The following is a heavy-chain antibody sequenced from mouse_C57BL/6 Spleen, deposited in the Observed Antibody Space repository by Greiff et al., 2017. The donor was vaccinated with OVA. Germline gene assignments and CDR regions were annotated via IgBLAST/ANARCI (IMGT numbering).Heavy chain of an antibody. J-gene: IGHJ4*01. Sequence: QVQLQQSGPELEKPGASVKISCKASGYAFSSSWMNWVKQRPGKGLEWIGRIYPGDGDTNYNGKFKGKATPTADKSSSTAHMQLRRLTSEDSAFAFCARGTVVARDAMDFWGQGTSVTVSS. CDR3: ARGTVVARDAMDF. D-gene: IGHD1-1*01. CDR2: IYPGDGDT. CDR1: GYAFSSSW. V-gene: IGHV1-82*01.